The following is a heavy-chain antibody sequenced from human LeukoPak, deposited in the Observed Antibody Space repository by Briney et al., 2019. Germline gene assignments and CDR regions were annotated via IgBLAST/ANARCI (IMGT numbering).Heavy chain of an antibody. CDR2: ISSSSSYI. CDR3: AREIRGYSDGSADY. J-gene: IGHJ4*02. D-gene: IGHD5-18*01. V-gene: IGHV3-21*01. Sequence: GGSLRLSCAASGFTFSSYSMNWVRQAPGKGLEWVSSISSSSSYIYYADSVKGRFTISRDNDKNSLYLQMNSLRAEDTAVYYCAREIRGYSDGSADYWGQGNLVTVSS. CDR1: GFTFSSYS.